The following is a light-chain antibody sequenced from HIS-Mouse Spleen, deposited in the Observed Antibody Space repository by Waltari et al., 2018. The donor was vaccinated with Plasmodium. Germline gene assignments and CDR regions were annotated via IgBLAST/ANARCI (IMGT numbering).Light chain of an antibody. CDR2: EVS. V-gene: IGLV2-8*01. Sequence: QSALTQPPSASGSPGPSVPISCTGTSRDVGGYNSVSWYQQHPGKAPKLMIYEVSKRPSAVPDRFSGSKSGNTASLTVSGLQAEDEADYYCSSYAGSNNLVFGGGTKLTVL. CDR1: SRDVGGYNS. J-gene: IGLJ2*01. CDR3: SSYAGSNNLV.